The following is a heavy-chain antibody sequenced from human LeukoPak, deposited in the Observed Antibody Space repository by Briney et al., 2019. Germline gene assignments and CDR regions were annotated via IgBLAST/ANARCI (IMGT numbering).Heavy chain of an antibody. CDR2: ISAYNGNT. CDR1: GYTFTSYG. V-gene: IGHV1-18*01. Sequence: ASVKVSCKASGYTFTSYGISWVRQAPGQGLEWMGWISAYNGNTNYAQKLQGRVTMTTDTSTSTAYMELRSLRSDDTAVYYCARGHFSHQLLYNHFDYWGQGTLVTVSS. CDR3: ARGHFSHQLLYNHFDY. D-gene: IGHD2-2*02. J-gene: IGHJ4*02.